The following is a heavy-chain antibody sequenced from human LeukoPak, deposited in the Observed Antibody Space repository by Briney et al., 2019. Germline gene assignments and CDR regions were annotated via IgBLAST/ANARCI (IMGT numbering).Heavy chain of an antibody. CDR2: IHHFGRT. CDR1: GDSIISYY. J-gene: IGHJ3*02. Sequence: SETLSLTCSVSGDSIISYYWNWLRQSPGKGLEWIGNIHHFGRTEYNSSLRSRVTMFLDSSKNQFSLKLSSVTAADTAVYYCARQGVGGSGLIMDAFDIWGQGTMVTVSS. D-gene: IGHD2-15*01. CDR3: ARQGVGGSGLIMDAFDI. V-gene: IGHV4-59*08.